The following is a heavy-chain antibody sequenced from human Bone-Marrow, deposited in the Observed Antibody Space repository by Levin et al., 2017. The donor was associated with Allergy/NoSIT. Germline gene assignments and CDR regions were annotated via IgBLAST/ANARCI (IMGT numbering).Heavy chain of an antibody. D-gene: IGHD6-13*01. V-gene: IGHV3-48*04. Sequence: PGGSLRLSCAASGFTFSSYSMNWVRQAPGKGLEWVSYISSSSSTIYYADSVKGRFTISRDNAKNSLYLQMNSLRAEDTAVYYCARTRPGIAIYWGQGTLVTVSS. CDR2: ISSSSSTI. CDR3: ARTRPGIAIY. CDR1: GFTFSSYS. J-gene: IGHJ4*02.